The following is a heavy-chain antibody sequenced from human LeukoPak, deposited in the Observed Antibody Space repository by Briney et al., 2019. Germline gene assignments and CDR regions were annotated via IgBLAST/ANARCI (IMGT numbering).Heavy chain of an antibody. D-gene: IGHD5-18*01. Sequence: SETLSLNCTVSGGSISSYYWSWIRQPPGKGLEWTGYIYYSGSTNYNPSLKSRVTISVDTSKNQFSLKLSSVTAADTAVYYCARPYSGYSDAFDIWGQGTMVTVSS. V-gene: IGHV4-59*01. J-gene: IGHJ3*02. CDR1: GGSISSYY. CDR2: IYYSGST. CDR3: ARPYSGYSDAFDI.